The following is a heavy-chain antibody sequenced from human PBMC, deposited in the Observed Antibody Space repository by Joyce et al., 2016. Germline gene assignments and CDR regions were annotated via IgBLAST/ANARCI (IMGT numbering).Heavy chain of an antibody. Sequence: EVHLLELGGGLVQPGGSLRLSCGASGFTFSDHAMHWVRQTPGKGLEWVSTISAGGRATYYADSVQGRFTSSRDNSANTLFLQMNSLRAEDTAIYYCAKDRVRKLVDYGVFDFWGQGTLVTVSS. D-gene: IGHD4-17*01. CDR2: ISAGGRAT. J-gene: IGHJ4*02. CDR3: AKDRVRKLVDYGVFDF. CDR1: GFTFSDHA. V-gene: IGHV3-23*01.